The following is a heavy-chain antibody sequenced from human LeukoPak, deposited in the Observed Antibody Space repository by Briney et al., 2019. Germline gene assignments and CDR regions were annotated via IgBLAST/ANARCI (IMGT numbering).Heavy chain of an antibody. CDR1: GGSFSGDY. V-gene: IGHV4-34*01. CDR3: ATKKNSGWYFDY. J-gene: IGHJ4*02. D-gene: IGHD6-19*01. CDR2: INHGGST. Sequence: PSETLSLTCAVYGGSFSGDYWSWIRQPPGKGLEWIGEINHGGSTNYNPSLKSRVTISVDSSKNHFSLKLTSVTAADTAVYYCATKKNSGWYFDYWGQGTLVTVSS.